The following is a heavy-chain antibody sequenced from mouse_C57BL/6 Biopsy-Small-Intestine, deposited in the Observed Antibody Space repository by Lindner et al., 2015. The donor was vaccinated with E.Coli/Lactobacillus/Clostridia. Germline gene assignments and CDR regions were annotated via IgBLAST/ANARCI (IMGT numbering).Heavy chain of an antibody. CDR2: FYPGSNSI. V-gene: IGHV1-62-2*01. Sequence: VQLQESGAELVKPGASVKLSCKAPGYTFTEHTIHWVKQRSGQGLEWIGWFYPGSNSIKYNEKFKDKATLTADKSSNTVYMELSRLTSEDSAVYFCARHGEGIYYGNFFFDYWGQGTTLTVSS. J-gene: IGHJ2*01. CDR3: ARHGEGIYYGNFFFDY. D-gene: IGHD2-1*01. CDR1: GYTFTEHT.